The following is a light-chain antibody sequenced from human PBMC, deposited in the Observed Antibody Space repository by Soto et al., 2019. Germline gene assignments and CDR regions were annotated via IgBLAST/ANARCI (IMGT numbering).Light chain of an antibody. CDR2: EVT. V-gene: IGLV2-14*03. CDR1: TSDIGTYNY. CDR3: SSYATGIYV. Sequence: QSVLTQPASVSGSPGQSITISCTGTTSDIGTYNYVSWYQQHAGRAPKLIIYEVTNRPSGVSNRFSGSKSGNTASLTISGLQAEEEADYYCSSYATGIYVFGGGTKVTV. J-gene: IGLJ1*01.